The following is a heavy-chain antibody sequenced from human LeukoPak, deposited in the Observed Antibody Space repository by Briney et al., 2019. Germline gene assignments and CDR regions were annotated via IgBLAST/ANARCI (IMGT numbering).Heavy chain of an antibody. CDR3: AKDLRYSSSWSYFDY. Sequence: GGSLRLSCAASGVTFSSYAMIWVRQAPGKGLEWVSAISGSGGSTYYADSVKGRFTISRDNSKNTLYLQMNSLRAEDTAIYYCAKDLRYSSSWSYFDYWGQGTLVTVSS. J-gene: IGHJ4*02. V-gene: IGHV3-23*01. CDR2: ISGSGGST. D-gene: IGHD6-13*01. CDR1: GVTFSSYA.